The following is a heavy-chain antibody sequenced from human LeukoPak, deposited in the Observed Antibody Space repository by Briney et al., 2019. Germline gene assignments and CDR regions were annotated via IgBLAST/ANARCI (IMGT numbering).Heavy chain of an antibody. D-gene: IGHD3-10*01. V-gene: IGHV4-38-2*02. CDR1: GYSISSGYH. CDR3: ARGHSYGSGSHGDH. CDR2: IYRSGST. Sequence: SETLSLTCTVSGYSISSGYHWGWIRQPPGKGLEWIGNIYRSGSTYYNPSLRSRVTISVDTSKNQFSLKLNSVTAADTAVYYCARGHSYGSGSHGDHWGQGTLVTVSS. J-gene: IGHJ4*02.